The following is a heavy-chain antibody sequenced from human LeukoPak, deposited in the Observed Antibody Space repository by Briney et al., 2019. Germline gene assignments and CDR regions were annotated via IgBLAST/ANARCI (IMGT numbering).Heavy chain of an antibody. CDR3: ARHGSGYGDFYWFDP. CDR2: FYYTGST. CDR1: GGSISSSGYY. D-gene: IGHD4-17*01. V-gene: IGHV4-39*01. J-gene: IGHJ5*02. Sequence: SETLSLTCTVSGGSISSSGYYWGWIHQPPGKGLEWIASFYYTGSTHYNPSLKSRVTISVDTSTNQFSLKLTSVTAADTAMYYCARHGSGYGDFYWFDPWGPGTLVTVSS.